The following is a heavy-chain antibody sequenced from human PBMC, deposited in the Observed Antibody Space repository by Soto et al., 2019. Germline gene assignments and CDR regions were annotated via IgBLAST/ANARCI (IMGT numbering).Heavy chain of an antibody. J-gene: IGHJ3*02. D-gene: IGHD3-9*01. CDR3: AINLTPFLGIEADSFDI. CDR2: ISAYNGNT. Sequence: ASVKVSCKASGYTFTSYGISWVRQAPGQGLEWMGWISAYNGNTNYAQKLQGRVTMTTDTSTSTAYMELRSLRSDDTAVYYCAINLTPFLGIEADSFDIWGQGTMVTGS. V-gene: IGHV1-18*01. CDR1: GYTFTSYG.